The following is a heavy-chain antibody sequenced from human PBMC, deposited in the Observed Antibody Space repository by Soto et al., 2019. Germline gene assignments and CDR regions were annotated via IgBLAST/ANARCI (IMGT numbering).Heavy chain of an antibody. D-gene: IGHD1-26*01. CDR3: AKDGAWESLYYYYGMDV. J-gene: IGHJ6*02. Sequence: GGSLRLSCAASGFTFSSYGMHWVRQAPGKGLEWVAVISYDGSNKYYADSVKGRFTISRDNSKNTLYLQMNSLRAEDTAVYYCAKDGAWESLYYYYGMDVWGQGTTVTVSS. CDR2: ISYDGSNK. CDR1: GFTFSSYG. V-gene: IGHV3-30*18.